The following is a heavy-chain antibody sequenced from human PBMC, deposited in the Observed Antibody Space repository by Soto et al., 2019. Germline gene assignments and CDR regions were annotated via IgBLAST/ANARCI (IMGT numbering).Heavy chain of an antibody. Sequence: EVQLVESGGGLVQPGGSLRLSCATSGFNFDDYAMDWLRQVPGKGLEWVSSIDWNSAGIAYADSVRGRFTISRDNAKKSLYLLMNSLRVEDTAFYCCARDMEAVARRGGWFDPWGQGTLVTVSS. D-gene: IGHD6-19*01. J-gene: IGHJ5*02. CDR1: GFNFDDYA. CDR3: ARDMEAVARRGGWFDP. CDR2: IDWNSAGI. V-gene: IGHV3-9*01.